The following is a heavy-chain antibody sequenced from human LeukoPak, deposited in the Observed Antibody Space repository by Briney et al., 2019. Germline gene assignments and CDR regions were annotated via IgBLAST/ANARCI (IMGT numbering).Heavy chain of an antibody. CDR2: IYYSGST. V-gene: IGHV4-59*01. CDR1: GGSISSYY. Sequence: PSETLSLTCTVSGGSISSYYWSWIRQPPGKGLEWIGYIYYSGSTNYNPSLKSRVTISVDTSKNQFSLKLSSVTAADTAVYYCARDSPDYYDSSGYYHFDYWGQGTLVTVSP. CDR3: ARDSPDYYDSSGYYHFDY. D-gene: IGHD3-22*01. J-gene: IGHJ4*02.